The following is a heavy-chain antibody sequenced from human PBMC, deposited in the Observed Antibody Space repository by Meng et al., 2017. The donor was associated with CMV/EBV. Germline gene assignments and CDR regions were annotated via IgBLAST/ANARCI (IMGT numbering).Heavy chain of an antibody. CDR1: GFTVSSNY. D-gene: IGHD2-2*01. CDR3: ARDGVVVVPAASISLDY. CDR2: IYSGGST. Sequence: GESLKTSCAASGFTVSSNYMSWVRQAPGKGLEWVSVIYSGGSTYYADSVKGRFTISRDNSKNTLYLQMNSLRAEDTAVYYCARDGVVVVPAASISLDYWGQGTLVTVSS. J-gene: IGHJ4*02. V-gene: IGHV3-53*01.